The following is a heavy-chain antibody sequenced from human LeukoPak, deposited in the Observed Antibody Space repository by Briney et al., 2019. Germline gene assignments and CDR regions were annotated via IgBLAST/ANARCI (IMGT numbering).Heavy chain of an antibody. D-gene: IGHD6-19*01. CDR2: ISGSGGST. Sequence: GGSLGLSCAASGFTFSSYAMSWVRQAPGKGLEWVSAISGSGGSTYYADSVKGRFTISRDNSKNTLYLQMNSLRAEDTAVYYCAKETSPYSSGPRGAFDIWGQGIMVTVSS. CDR3: AKETSPYSSGPRGAFDI. V-gene: IGHV3-23*01. CDR1: GFTFSSYA. J-gene: IGHJ3*02.